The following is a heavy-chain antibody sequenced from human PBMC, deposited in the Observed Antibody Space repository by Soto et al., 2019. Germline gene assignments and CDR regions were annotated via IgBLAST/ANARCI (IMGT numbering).Heavy chain of an antibody. CDR1: GGSISSYY. J-gene: IGHJ6*03. Sequence: SETLSLTCTVSGGSISSYYWSWIRQPPGKGLEWIGYIYYSGSTNYNPSLKSRVTISVDTSKNQFSLKLSSVTAADTAVYYCARHFADSNQRLYYYYYMDVWGKGTTVTVSS. CDR3: ARHFADSNQRLYYYYYMDV. D-gene: IGHD4-4*01. CDR2: IYYSGST. V-gene: IGHV4-59*08.